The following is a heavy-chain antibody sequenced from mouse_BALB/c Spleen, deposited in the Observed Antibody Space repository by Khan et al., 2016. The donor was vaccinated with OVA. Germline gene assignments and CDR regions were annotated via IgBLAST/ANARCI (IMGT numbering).Heavy chain of an antibody. D-gene: IGHD3-1*01. CDR3: GRGGTGGSSY. J-gene: IGHJ3*01. Sequence: EVELVESGGGLVQPGGSRKLSCVASGFTFSDYGMAWIRQGPGKGPEWITFISSFTYNCYYADTVTGRFTISRENAKHTLYLEMHSLRSADTAVYCSGRGGTGGSSYWREETLVTVSA. CDR1: GFTFSDYG. V-gene: IGHV5-15*02. CDR2: ISSFTYNC.